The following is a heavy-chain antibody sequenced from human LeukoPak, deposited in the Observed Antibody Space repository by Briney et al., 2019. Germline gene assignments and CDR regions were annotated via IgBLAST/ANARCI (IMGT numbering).Heavy chain of an antibody. J-gene: IGHJ4*02. V-gene: IGHV3-33*06. CDR3: VKGSNLESN. CDR1: GFTFSKFA. CDR2: IWFDGSDK. D-gene: IGHD3-3*01. Sequence: AGGSLRLSCAASGFTFSKFAMHWVRQAPGRGLEWVAVIWFDGSDKYYRDSVKGRFTISGDNSKNTLYLQMNSLRVDDTAVYYCVKGSNLESNWGQGTLVTVSS.